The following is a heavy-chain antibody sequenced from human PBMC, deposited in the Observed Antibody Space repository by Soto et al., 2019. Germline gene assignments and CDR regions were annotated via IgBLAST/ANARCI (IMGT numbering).Heavy chain of an antibody. J-gene: IGHJ4*02. CDR1: GFTFSNAW. V-gene: IGHV3-15*01. Sequence: SGGSLRLSCAASGFTFSNAWMSWVRQAPGKGLEWVGRIKSKTDGGTTDYDAPVKGRFTISRDDSKNTLYLQMNSLKTEDTAVYYCTTEVLLWFGGTGFDYWGQGTLVTVSS. D-gene: IGHD3-10*01. CDR2: IKSKTDGGTT. CDR3: TTEVLLWFGGTGFDY.